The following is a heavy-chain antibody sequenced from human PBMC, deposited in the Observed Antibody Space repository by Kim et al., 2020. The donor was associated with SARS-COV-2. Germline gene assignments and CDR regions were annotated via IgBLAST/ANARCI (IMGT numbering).Heavy chain of an antibody. J-gene: IGHJ4*02. CDR3: ARDLGAYGSSWLVFDY. Sequence: GGSLRLSCAASGFTFSSYEMNWVRQAPGKGLEWVSYISSSGSTIYYADSVKGRFTISRDNAKNSLYLQMNSLRAEDTAVYYCARDLGAYGSSWLVFDYWGQGTLVTVSS. CDR2: ISSSGSTI. D-gene: IGHD6-13*01. V-gene: IGHV3-48*03. CDR1: GFTFSSYE.